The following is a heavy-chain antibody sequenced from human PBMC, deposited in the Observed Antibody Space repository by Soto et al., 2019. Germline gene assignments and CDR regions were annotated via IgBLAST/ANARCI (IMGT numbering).Heavy chain of an antibody. CDR3: AKTLVGDKPYDFDY. CDR1: GFTFSSYG. D-gene: IGHD1-26*01. J-gene: IGHJ4*02. V-gene: IGHV3-30*18. CDR2: ISSDGSNK. Sequence: QVQLVESGGGVVQPGRSLRLSCAASGFTFSSYGMHWVRQAPGKGLEWVAVISSDGSNKYYADSVKGRFTISRDNSKNTLYLQMNSLRAEDTAVYYCAKTLVGDKPYDFDYWGQGTLVTVSS.